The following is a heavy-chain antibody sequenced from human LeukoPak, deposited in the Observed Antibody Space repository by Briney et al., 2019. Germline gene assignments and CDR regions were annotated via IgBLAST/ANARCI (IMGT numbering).Heavy chain of an antibody. CDR1: GFTFSSYS. CDR3: ARDKHSSGLIDY. Sequence: PGGSLRLSCAASGFTFSSYSMKWVRQAPGKGLEWVSSISSSSSYIYYADSVKGRFTISRDNAKNSLYLQMNSLRAEDTAVYYCARDKHSSGLIDYWGQGTLVTVSS. CDR2: ISSSSSYI. V-gene: IGHV3-21*01. J-gene: IGHJ4*02. D-gene: IGHD6-19*01.